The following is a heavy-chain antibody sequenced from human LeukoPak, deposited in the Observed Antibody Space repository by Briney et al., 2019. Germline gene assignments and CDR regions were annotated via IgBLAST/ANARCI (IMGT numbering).Heavy chain of an antibody. Sequence: GGSLRLSCAASGFTFTDHWMSWVRQAPGKGLEWVANINEDGSEKYYVDSVKGRFTISRDNAKNSLYLQMNSLRAEDTAVYYCARVLLWFGELFGAFDIWGQGTMVTVSS. CDR1: GFTFTDHW. V-gene: IGHV3-7*01. CDR2: INEDGSEK. CDR3: ARVLLWFGELFGAFDI. J-gene: IGHJ3*02. D-gene: IGHD3-10*01.